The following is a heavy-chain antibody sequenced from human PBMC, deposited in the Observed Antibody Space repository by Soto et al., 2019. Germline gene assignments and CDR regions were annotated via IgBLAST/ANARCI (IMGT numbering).Heavy chain of an antibody. CDR3: ARDQYYYGSGSYPYYYYGMDV. D-gene: IGHD3-10*01. CDR1: GFTFSDYY. CDR2: ISSSGSTI. V-gene: IGHV3-11*01. J-gene: IGHJ6*02. Sequence: QVQLVESGGGLVKPGGSLRLSCAASGFTFSDYYMSWIRQAPGKGLEWVSYISSSGSTIYYADSVKGRFTISRDNAKKXRXRXXTSLRAEDTAVYYCARDQYYYGSGSYPYYYYGMDVWGQGTTVTVSS.